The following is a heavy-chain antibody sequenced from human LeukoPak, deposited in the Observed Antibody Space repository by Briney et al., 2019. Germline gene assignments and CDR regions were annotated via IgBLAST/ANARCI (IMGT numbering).Heavy chain of an antibody. V-gene: IGHV4-59*01. D-gene: IGHD6-13*01. CDR3: ARGYPYGSNWSIFDL. CDR1: GGSIGSDY. Sequence: SETLSLTCTVSGGSIGSDYWSCIRQPPEKGLEWIGYVSYRGTTNYNPSVESRVTISVDTSKNHFSLKLTSVTAADTAVYYCARGYPYGSNWSIFDLWGQGALVTVSS. J-gene: IGHJ4*02. CDR2: VSYRGTT.